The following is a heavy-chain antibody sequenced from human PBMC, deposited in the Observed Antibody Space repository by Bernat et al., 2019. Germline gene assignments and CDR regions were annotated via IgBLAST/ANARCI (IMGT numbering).Heavy chain of an antibody. D-gene: IGHD3-16*02. CDR1: GYSISSGYY. Sequence: QVQLQESGPGLVKPSETLSLTCAVSGYSISSGYYWGWIRQPPGKGLEWIGSFYHSGSTYYNPSLNSRVTISVDTSTTPFSLKLSSVTAADTAVYYCAREGNYVWGSYRSPRGYNWFDPWGQGTLVTVSS. CDR2: FYHSGST. V-gene: IGHV4-38-2*02. CDR3: AREGNYVWGSYRSPRGYNWFDP. J-gene: IGHJ5*02.